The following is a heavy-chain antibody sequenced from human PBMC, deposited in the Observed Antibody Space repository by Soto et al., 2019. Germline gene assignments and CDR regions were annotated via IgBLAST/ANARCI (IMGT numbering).Heavy chain of an antibody. Sequence: QVQLVESGGAVVQPGRSLRLSCTASGFTFNTYRMHWVRQAPGKGLEWVAVIWFDGSKKFYLDSVKGRFTISRDNSKNTVYLKMNNERAEDTAVYPCARNRYSGDYPDAFEIWGRGTVVTVSS. D-gene: IGHD5-12*01. CDR3: ARNRYSGDYPDAFEI. V-gene: IGHV3-33*01. CDR2: IWFDGSKK. J-gene: IGHJ3*02. CDR1: GFTFNTYR.